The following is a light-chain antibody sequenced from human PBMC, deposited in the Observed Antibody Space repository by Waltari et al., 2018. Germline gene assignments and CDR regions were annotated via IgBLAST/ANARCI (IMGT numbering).Light chain of an antibody. CDR1: SSNIGNHS. J-gene: IGLJ3*02. V-gene: IGLV1-51*01. CDR2: DNN. CDR3: GTWDSSLSAGV. Sequence: QSVLTQPPSVSAAPGQKVTTSCSGRSSNIGNHSVSWYQQLPGTAPKLLIYDNNKRPSGIPDRFSGSKSGTSATLGITGLQTGDEADYYCGTWDSSLSAGVFGGGTKLTVL.